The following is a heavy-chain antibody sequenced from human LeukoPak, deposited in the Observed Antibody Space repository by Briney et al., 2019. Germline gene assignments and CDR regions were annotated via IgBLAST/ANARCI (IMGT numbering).Heavy chain of an antibody. CDR2: ISGSGGST. CDR3: AKGLYCSSGSCYSADLLFNWFDP. J-gene: IGHJ5*02. V-gene: IGHV3-23*01. CDR1: GFTFSSYA. D-gene: IGHD2-15*01. Sequence: GALRLSCAASGFTFSSYAMSWVRQAPGKGLEWVSAISGSGGSTYYADPVKGRFTISRDNSKNTLYLQMNSLRAEDTAVYYCAKGLYCSSGSCYSADLLFNWFDPWGQGTLVTVSS.